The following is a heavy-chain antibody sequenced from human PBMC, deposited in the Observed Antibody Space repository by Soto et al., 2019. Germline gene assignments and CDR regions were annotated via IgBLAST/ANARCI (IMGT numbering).Heavy chain of an antibody. CDR3: ARVGLMTTVTTTDY. J-gene: IGHJ4*02. D-gene: IGHD4-17*01. V-gene: IGHV4-39*01. Sequence: KPSETLSLTCTVSGGSISSSSYYWGWIRQPPGKGLEWIGSIYYSGSTYYNPSLKSRVTISVDTSKNQFSLKLSSVTAADTAVYYCARVGLMTTVTTTDYWGQGTLVTVSS. CDR2: IYYSGST. CDR1: GGSISSSSYY.